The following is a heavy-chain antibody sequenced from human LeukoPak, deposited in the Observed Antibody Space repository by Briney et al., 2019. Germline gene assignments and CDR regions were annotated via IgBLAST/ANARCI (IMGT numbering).Heavy chain of an antibody. Sequence: GGSLRLSCAASGFTVSNNHINWVRRGPGKGLEWVSVIHSAGNADYAASVRDRFTVSRDISRNTVYLQMNSLRVDDTAVYFCASGIAAAGKLDYFDYWGQGTLVTVSS. V-gene: IGHV3-66*01. CDR2: IHSAGNA. CDR3: ASGIAAAGKLDYFDY. D-gene: IGHD6-13*01. J-gene: IGHJ4*02. CDR1: GFTVSNNH.